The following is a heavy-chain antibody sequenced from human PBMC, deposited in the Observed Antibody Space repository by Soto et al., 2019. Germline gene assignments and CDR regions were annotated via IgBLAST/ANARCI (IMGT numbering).Heavy chain of an antibody. J-gene: IGHJ5*01. CDR3: AYRPTPLERRKVNWFGS. Sequence: QVTLKESGPTLVRPTETITVTCNYSGFSLSTTGVAVSWIRQPPGKALEWLALIYWDDDKRYSPSLKNRLAIAKDTSRSQVVLTLTNADPVDTATYFCAYRPTPLERRKVNWFGSWGQGTLVTVSS. V-gene: IGHV2-5*02. CDR2: IYWDDDK. CDR1: GFSLSTTGVA. D-gene: IGHD3-3*01.